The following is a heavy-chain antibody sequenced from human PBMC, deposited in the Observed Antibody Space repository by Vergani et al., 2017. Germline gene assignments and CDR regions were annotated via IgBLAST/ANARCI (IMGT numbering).Heavy chain of an antibody. CDR1: GFTFSSYS. D-gene: IGHD3-3*01. Sequence: EVQLVESGGGLVKPGGSLRLSCAASGFTFSSYSMNWVRQAPGKGLEWVSSISSSSSYIYYADSVKGRFTISRDNAKNSLYLQTNSLRAEDTAVYYCARGEETIFGVVTAAFDIWGQGTMVTVSS. V-gene: IGHV3-21*01. J-gene: IGHJ3*02. CDR2: ISSSSSYI. CDR3: ARGEETIFGVVTAAFDI.